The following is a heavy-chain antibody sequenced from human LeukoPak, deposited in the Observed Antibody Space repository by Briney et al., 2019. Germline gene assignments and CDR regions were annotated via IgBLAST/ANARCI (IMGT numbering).Heavy chain of an antibody. CDR2: IKQDGSQT. CDR3: ARKGLPDY. V-gene: IGHV3-7*01. J-gene: IGHJ4*02. Sequence: GGSLRLSCAASGFTFSDYWMAWVRQAPGKGLEWMANIKQDGSQTYYVDSVKGRFTISRDNAENSLYLQMNSLRAEDTAPYYCARKGLPDYWGQGTLVTVSS. CDR1: GFTFSDYW.